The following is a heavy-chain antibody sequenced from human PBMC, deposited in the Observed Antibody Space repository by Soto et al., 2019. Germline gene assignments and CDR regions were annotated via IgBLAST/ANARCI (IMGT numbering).Heavy chain of an antibody. J-gene: IGHJ4*02. CDR2: IWYDGSNK. V-gene: IGHV3-33*01. CDR3: ARGYSGNSLDY. CDR1: GFTFSSYG. Sequence: GGSLRLSCAASGFTFSSYGMHWVRQAPGKGLEWVAVIWYDGSNKYYADSVKGRFTISRDNSKNTLYLQMNSLRAEDTAVYYCARGYSGNSLDYWGQGTLVTVSS. D-gene: IGHD4-4*01.